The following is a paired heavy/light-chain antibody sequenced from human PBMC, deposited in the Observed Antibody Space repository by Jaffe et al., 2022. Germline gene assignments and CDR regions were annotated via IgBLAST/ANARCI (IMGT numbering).Heavy chain of an antibody. Sequence: EVQLVESGGGLVQPGGSLRLSCAASGFTFSSYSMNWVRQAPGKGLEWVSYISSSSSTIYYADSVKGRFTISRDNAKNSLYLQMNSLRAEDTAVYYCARGRWDRFLEWLLYRGEGIDYWGQGTLVTVSS. CDR1: GFTFSSYS. V-gene: IGHV3-48*01. D-gene: IGHD3-3*01. J-gene: IGHJ4*02. CDR2: ISSSSSTI. CDR3: ARGRWDRFLEWLLYRGEGIDY.
Light chain of an antibody. CDR1: SGSIASNY. CDR2: EDN. Sequence: NFMLTQPHSVSESPGKTVTISCTRSSGSIASNYVQWYQQRPGSSPTTVIYEDNQRPSGVPDRFSGSIDSSSNSASLTISGLKTEDEADYYCQSYDSSKGWVFGGGTKLTVL. J-gene: IGLJ3*02. V-gene: IGLV6-57*01. CDR3: QSYDSSKGWV.